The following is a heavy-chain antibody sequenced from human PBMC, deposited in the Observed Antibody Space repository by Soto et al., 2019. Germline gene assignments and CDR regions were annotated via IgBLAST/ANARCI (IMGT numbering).Heavy chain of an antibody. CDR3: AKGIAARPRAPYFDY. J-gene: IGHJ4*02. D-gene: IGHD6-6*01. V-gene: IGHV3-23*01. CDR1: GFTFSSYA. Sequence: GGSLRLSCAASGFTFSSYAMSWDRQAPGKGLEWVSAISGSGGSTYYADSVKGRFTISRDNSKNTLYLQMNSLRAEDTAVYYCAKGIAARPRAPYFDYWGQGALVTVSS. CDR2: ISGSGGST.